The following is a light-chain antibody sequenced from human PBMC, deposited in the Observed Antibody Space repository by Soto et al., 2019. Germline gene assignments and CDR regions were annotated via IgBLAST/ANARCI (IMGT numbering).Light chain of an antibody. CDR1: QSVSRGY. J-gene: IGKJ4*01. Sequence: EMVLTQSPGTLSLSPGERATLSCRASQSVSRGYLAWYQQKPGQAPRLLIYGASSRATGIPDRFSGSGSGTDFTLTISRLEPEDFAVYYCQQYGSSALTFGGGTKVEIK. CDR3: QQYGSSALT. CDR2: GAS. V-gene: IGKV3-20*01.